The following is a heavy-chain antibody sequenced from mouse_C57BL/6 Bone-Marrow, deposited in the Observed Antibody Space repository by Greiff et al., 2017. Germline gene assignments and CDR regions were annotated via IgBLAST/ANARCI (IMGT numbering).Heavy chain of an antibody. Sequence: VQLQPSGPELVKPGASVTIPCKASGYTFPDYNMDWVKQSHGKSLEWIGDINPNNGGTIYNQKFKGKATLTVDTSSSTAYMELRSLTSEDTAVYDCARSDSSGYGEYWGQGTTLTVSS. D-gene: IGHD3-2*02. CDR3: ARSDSSGYGEY. CDR1: GYTFPDYN. V-gene: IGHV1-18*01. CDR2: INPNNGGT. J-gene: IGHJ2*01.